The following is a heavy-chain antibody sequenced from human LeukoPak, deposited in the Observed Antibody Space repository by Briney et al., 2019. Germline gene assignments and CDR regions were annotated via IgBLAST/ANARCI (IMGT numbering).Heavy chain of an antibody. CDR2: IYYSGST. CDR1: GGSISSSNDY. CDR3: ARLDGYCSGGSCYSVSFVDR. Sequence: SETHTDTCTVSGGSISSSNDYWGWIRQPPGKGLEWIGSIYYSGSTYYNPSLKSRVTISVDTSKNQFSLKLSSVTAADTAVYYCARLDGYCSGGSCYSVSFVDRCGQGSLVTVSS. J-gene: IGHJ5*02. D-gene: IGHD2-15*01. V-gene: IGHV4-39*01.